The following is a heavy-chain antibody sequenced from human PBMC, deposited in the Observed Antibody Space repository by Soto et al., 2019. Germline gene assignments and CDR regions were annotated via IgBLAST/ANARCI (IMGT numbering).Heavy chain of an antibody. CDR2: IYYSGST. Sequence: SETLSLTCTVSGGSISSDDFYWSWISKHPGKGLEWIGYIYYSGSTYYNPSLKSRVTISVDTSKNQFSLKLSSVTAADTAVYYCAREWMTTVTTDYWGQGTLVTVSS. J-gene: IGHJ4*02. CDR1: GGSISSDDFY. CDR3: AREWMTTVTTDY. D-gene: IGHD4-4*01. V-gene: IGHV4-30-4*08.